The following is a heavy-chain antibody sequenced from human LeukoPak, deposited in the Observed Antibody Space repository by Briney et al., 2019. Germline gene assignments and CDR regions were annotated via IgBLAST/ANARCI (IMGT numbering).Heavy chain of an antibody. Sequence: GGSLRLSCAASGFTFSSYSMNWVRQAPGKGLEWVSSISSSSSYIYYADSVKGRFTISRDNAKNSLYLQMNSLRAEDTAVYYCARESLGYSSSWYNYWGQGTLVTVS. CDR3: ARESLGYSSSWYNY. CDR1: GFTFSSYS. V-gene: IGHV3-21*01. J-gene: IGHJ4*02. CDR2: ISSSSSYI. D-gene: IGHD6-13*01.